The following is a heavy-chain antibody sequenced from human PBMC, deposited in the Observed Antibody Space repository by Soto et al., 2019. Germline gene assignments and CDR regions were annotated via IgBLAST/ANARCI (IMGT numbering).Heavy chain of an antibody. V-gene: IGHV5-51*01. CDR1: GYSFMSYW. CDR2: IYPGDSLI. CDR3: ARRGYSFGEYYGMDV. D-gene: IGHD3-16*01. J-gene: IGHJ6*02. Sequence: PGESLKISCKGSGYSFMSYWIGWVRQMPGKGLEWMGIIYPGDSLIKYSPSFQGQVTISADKSINTAYLQWGSLKASDTAMYYCARRGYSFGEYYGMDVWGQGTTVTVSS.